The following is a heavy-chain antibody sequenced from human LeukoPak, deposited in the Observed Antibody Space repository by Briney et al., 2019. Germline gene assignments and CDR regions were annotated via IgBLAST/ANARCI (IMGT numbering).Heavy chain of an antibody. CDR2: VSTDGSNQ. D-gene: IGHD2-15*01. V-gene: IGHV3-30-3*01. Sequence: PGGSLRLSCAASGFTFSSFAIHWVRQAPGKGLEWVAVVSTDGSNQYYADSVKGRFTISRDNSKNTLYLQMNSLRAEDTAVYYCAKDMVGGNLEYWGQGTLVTVSS. CDR1: GFTFSSFA. CDR3: AKDMVGGNLEY. J-gene: IGHJ4*02.